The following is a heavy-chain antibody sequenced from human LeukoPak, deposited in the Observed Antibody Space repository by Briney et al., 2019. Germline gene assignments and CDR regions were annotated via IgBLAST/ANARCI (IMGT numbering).Heavy chain of an antibody. CDR2: INPSGGST. J-gene: IGHJ4*02. Sequence: ASVKVSCKASGYTFTSYYMHWVRQAPGQGLEWMGIINPSGGSTSYAQKFQGRVTMTRDTSTGTVYMELSSLRSEDTAVYYCARDFGHSSYCSGGSCYPEVDYWGQGTLVTVSS. V-gene: IGHV1-46*01. D-gene: IGHD2-15*01. CDR3: ARDFGHSSYCSGGSCYPEVDY. CDR1: GYTFTSYY.